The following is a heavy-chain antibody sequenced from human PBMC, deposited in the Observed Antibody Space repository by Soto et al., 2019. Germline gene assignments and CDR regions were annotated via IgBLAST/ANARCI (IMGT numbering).Heavy chain of an antibody. Sequence: SETLSLTCTVSGGSISSGDYYWSWIRQPPGKGLEWIGYIYYSGSTYYNPSLKSRVTISVDTSKNQFSLKLSSVTAADTAVYYCARGHNWNYICDYWGQGTLVTSPQ. CDR2: IYYSGST. CDR3: ARGHNWNYICDY. J-gene: IGHJ4*02. D-gene: IGHD1-7*01. CDR1: GGSISSGDYY. V-gene: IGHV4-30-4*01.